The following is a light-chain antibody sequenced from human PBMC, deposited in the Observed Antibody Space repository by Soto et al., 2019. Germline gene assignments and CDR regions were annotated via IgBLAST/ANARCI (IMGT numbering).Light chain of an antibody. CDR1: SSDVGGYNY. Sequence: QSALTQPASVSGSPGQSITISCTGTSSDVGGYNYVSWYQQHPGTAPKLMIYEVSNRPSGVSDRFSGSRSGNTASLTISGLQAEDESDSYCISYTSSSTWVFGGGTKLTVL. CDR2: EVS. V-gene: IGLV2-14*01. CDR3: ISYTSSSTWV. J-gene: IGLJ3*02.